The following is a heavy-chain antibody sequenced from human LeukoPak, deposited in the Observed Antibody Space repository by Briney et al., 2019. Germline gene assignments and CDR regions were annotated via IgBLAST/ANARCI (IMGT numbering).Heavy chain of an antibody. V-gene: IGHV1-8*01. CDR2: MNPNRGDT. CDR3: ARVPSGYYDSSGYDAFDI. D-gene: IGHD3-22*01. CDR1: GYTFTSYD. Sequence: ASVKVSCKASGYTFTSYDIHWVRQATGQGLEWMGRMNPNRGDTGYAQKFQGRVTMTRNTSISTAYMELSSLRSEDTAVYYCARVPSGYYDSSGYDAFDIWGQGTMVTVSS. J-gene: IGHJ3*02.